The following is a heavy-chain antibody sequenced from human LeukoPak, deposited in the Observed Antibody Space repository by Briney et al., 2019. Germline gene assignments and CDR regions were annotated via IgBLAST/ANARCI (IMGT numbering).Heavy chain of an antibody. Sequence: GGSLRLSCAASGFTFSSYGMSWVRQAPGKGLEWVSAISGSGGSTYYADSVKGRFTISRDNSKNTLYLQMNSLRAEDTAVYYCAKDLGGYYDSSGYHDGDAFDIWGQGTMVTVSS. J-gene: IGHJ3*02. CDR2: ISGSGGST. V-gene: IGHV3-23*01. CDR3: AKDLGGYYDSSGYHDGDAFDI. D-gene: IGHD3-22*01. CDR1: GFTFSSYG.